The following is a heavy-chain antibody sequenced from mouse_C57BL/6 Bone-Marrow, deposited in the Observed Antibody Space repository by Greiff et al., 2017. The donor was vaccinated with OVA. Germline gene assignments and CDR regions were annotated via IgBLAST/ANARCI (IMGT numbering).Heavy chain of an antibody. CDR2: ISSGSSTI. J-gene: IGHJ3*01. D-gene: IGHD2-3*01. V-gene: IGHV5-17*01. CDR1: GFTFSDYG. CDR3: ARGELRWLLPFAY. Sequence: EVQVVESGGGLVKPGGSLKLSCAASGFTFSDYGMHWVRQAPEKGLEWVAYISSGSSTIYYADTVKGRFTISRDNAKNTLFLQMTSLRSEDTAMYYCARGELRWLLPFAYWGQGTLVTVSA.